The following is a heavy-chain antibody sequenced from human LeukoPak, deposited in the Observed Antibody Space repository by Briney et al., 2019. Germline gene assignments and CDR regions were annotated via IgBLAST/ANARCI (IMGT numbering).Heavy chain of an antibody. CDR3: ATDATGEYYMDV. CDR1: GYTLTELS. D-gene: IGHD2/OR15-2a*01. Sequence: ASVKVSCKVSGYTLTELSMHWVRQAPGKGLEWVGGFDPEDGETIYAQKFQGRVTMTEDTSTDTAYMELSSLRSEDTAVYYCATDATGEYYMDVWGKGTTVTVSS. V-gene: IGHV1-24*01. J-gene: IGHJ6*03. CDR2: FDPEDGET.